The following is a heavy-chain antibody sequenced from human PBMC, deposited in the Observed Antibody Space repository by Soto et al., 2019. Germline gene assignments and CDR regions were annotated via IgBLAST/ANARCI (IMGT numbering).Heavy chain of an antibody. J-gene: IGHJ5*02. D-gene: IGHD3-3*01. V-gene: IGHV1-2*04. Sequence: GASVKVSCKASGYTFTGYYMHWVRQAPGQGLEWMGWINPNSGGTNYAQKFQGWVTMTRDTSISTAYMELSRLRSDDTAVYYCARGATYYDFWSGYSAPAPNWFDPWGQGTLVTVSS. CDR3: ARGATYYDFWSGYSAPAPNWFDP. CDR2: INPNSGGT. CDR1: GYTFTGYY.